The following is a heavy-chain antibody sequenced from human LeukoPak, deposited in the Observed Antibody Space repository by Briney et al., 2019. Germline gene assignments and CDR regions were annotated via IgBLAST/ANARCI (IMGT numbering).Heavy chain of an antibody. D-gene: IGHD2-2*01. CDR2: ISSSSSYI. CDR3: AREVVPAAENDY. CDR1: GFTFSSYS. V-gene: IGHV3-21*01. Sequence: GGSLRLSCAASGFTFSSYSMNWVRQAPGKGLEWVSSISSSSSYIYYADSVKGRFTISRDNAKNSLYLQMNSLRAEDTAVYYCAREVVPAAENDYWGQGTLVTVSS. J-gene: IGHJ4*02.